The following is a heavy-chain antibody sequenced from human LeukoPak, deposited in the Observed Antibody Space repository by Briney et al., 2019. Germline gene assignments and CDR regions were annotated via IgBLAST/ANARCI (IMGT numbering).Heavy chain of an antibody. CDR2: IYSGGSP. CDR3: ARGLRYSSGWYYFDY. J-gene: IGHJ4*02. V-gene: IGHV3-66*01. CDR1: GFTVSINY. D-gene: IGHD6-19*01. Sequence: GGSLRLSCAASGFTVSINYMSWVRQAPGKGLEWVSVIYSGGSPYYADSVRGRFTISRDNSKNTLYLQMNSLRAEDTAVYYCARGLRYSSGWYYFDYWGQGTLVTVSS.